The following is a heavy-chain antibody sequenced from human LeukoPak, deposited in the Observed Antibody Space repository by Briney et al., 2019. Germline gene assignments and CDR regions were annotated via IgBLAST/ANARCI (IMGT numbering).Heavy chain of an antibody. CDR1: GFTFSSYA. J-gene: IGHJ4*02. V-gene: IGHV3-23*01. CDR3: AKDVYSSSSYYFDY. CDR2: IGGSGGRT. Sequence: PGGSLRLSCAASGFTFSSYAMSWVCQAPGKGLEWVSVIGGSGGRTYYADSVKGRFTISRDNSKNTLYLQMNSLRAEDTAVYYCAKDVYSSSSYYFDYWGQGTLVTVSS. D-gene: IGHD6-6*01.